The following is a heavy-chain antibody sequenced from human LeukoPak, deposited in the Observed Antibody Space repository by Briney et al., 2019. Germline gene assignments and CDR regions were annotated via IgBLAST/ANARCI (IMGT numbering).Heavy chain of an antibody. CDR1: GASITTYY. CDR2: THASGTT. V-gene: IGHV4-4*07. J-gene: IGHJ4*02. D-gene: IGHD2/OR15-2a*01. CDR3: ARDFYADDGHHPCDH. Sequence: PSETLSLTCTVAGASITTYYWNWLRQPAGKRPEWSGRTHASGTTNYKPFPNSRTITSMEKSKNQFSLNGTFVTAAATLVYYWARDFYADDGHHPCDHWGQRTLVRVS.